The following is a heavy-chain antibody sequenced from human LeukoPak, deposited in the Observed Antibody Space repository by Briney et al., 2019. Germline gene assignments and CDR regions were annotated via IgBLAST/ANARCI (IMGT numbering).Heavy chain of an antibody. J-gene: IGHJ4*02. CDR1: GYTFTGYY. CDR2: INPNSGGT. V-gene: IGHV1-2*02. Sequence: GASVKVSCKASGYTFTGYYMHWVRQAPGLGLEWMGWINPNSGGTNYAQKFQGRVTMTRDTSISTAYMELSRLRSDDTAVYYCARGSGSPPIRRGYWGQGTLVTVSS. CDR3: ARGSGSPPIRRGY. D-gene: IGHD3-10*01.